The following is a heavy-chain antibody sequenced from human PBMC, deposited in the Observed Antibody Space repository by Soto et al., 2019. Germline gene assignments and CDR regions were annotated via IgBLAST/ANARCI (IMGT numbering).Heavy chain of an antibody. V-gene: IGHV4-39*01. D-gene: IGHD3-3*01. Sequence: SETLSLTCTVSGGSISSSSYYWGWIRQPPGKGLEWIGSIYYSGSTYYNPSLKSRVTISVDTSKNQFSLKLSSVTAADTAVYYCASSIFWSGYYTGWFDPWGQGTLVTVSS. CDR2: IYYSGST. J-gene: IGHJ5*02. CDR3: ASSIFWSGYYTGWFDP. CDR1: GGSISSSSYY.